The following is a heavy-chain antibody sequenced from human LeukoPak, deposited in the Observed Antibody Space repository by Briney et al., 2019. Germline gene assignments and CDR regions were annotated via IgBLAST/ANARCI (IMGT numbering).Heavy chain of an antibody. Sequence: SETLSLTCTVSGGSISSYYWSWIRQPPGKGLEWIGYIYYSGSTNYNPSLKNRVTISVDTSKNQFSLKLSSVTAADTAVYYCARESGRIQLWPHAFDIWGQGTMVTVSS. CDR1: GGSISSYY. D-gene: IGHD5-18*01. J-gene: IGHJ3*02. V-gene: IGHV4-59*01. CDR3: ARESGRIQLWPHAFDI. CDR2: IYYSGST.